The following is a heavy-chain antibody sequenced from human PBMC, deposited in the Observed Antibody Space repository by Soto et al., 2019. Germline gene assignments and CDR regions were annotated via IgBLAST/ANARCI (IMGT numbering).Heavy chain of an antibody. CDR3: VRTKLNTREFDY. J-gene: IGHJ4*02. CDR1: GGFSNNKNYF. Sequence: PSESLSLTFTVSGGFSNNKNYFWGLIRQPPGKGLECIGSISSSGRKYYTTYLKSRVNMSVDTSKNQFSMKLDSVTAADTAVFYCVRTKLNTREFDYWGRGILVTVSS. V-gene: IGHV4-39*01. CDR2: ISSSGRK. D-gene: IGHD2-8*01.